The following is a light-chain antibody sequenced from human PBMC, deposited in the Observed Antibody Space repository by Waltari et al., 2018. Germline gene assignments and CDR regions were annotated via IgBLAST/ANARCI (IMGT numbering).Light chain of an antibody. V-gene: IGLV2-14*03. Sequence: QSALTQPASVSGPPGQSITFSCTGASSAVGGYNYVSWYQQQPGQAPRLMIYDVSIRPSGVSNRFSGSKSGNTASLTISGLQTEDEADYYCSSYSRTSTLVVFGGGTKLAVL. CDR1: SSAVGGYNY. CDR3: SSYSRTSTLVV. J-gene: IGLJ2*01. CDR2: DVS.